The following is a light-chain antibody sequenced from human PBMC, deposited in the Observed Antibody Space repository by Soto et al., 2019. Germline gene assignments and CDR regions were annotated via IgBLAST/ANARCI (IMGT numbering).Light chain of an antibody. CDR3: QHYNSYSEA. Sequence: DIQMTQSPSTLSGSVGDRVTITCWASQTISSWLAWYQQKPGKAPKLLIYKAPTLKSGVPSRFSGSGSGTEFTLTISSLQPDDFATYYCQHYNSYSEAFGQGTKVDI. CDR2: KAP. V-gene: IGKV1-5*03. J-gene: IGKJ1*01. CDR1: QTISSW.